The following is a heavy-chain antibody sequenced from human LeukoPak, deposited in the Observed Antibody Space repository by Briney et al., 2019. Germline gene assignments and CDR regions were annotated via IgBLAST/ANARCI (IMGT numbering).Heavy chain of an antibody. J-gene: IGHJ5*02. Sequence: GSLRLSCAASGFTYSSYSMNWVRQPPGKGLEWIGEINHSGSTNYNPSLKSRVTISVDTSKNQFSLQLSSVTAADTAVYYCARARLFIPSGFDPWGQGTLVTVSS. CDR3: ARARLFIPSGFDP. V-gene: IGHV4-34*01. CDR1: GFTYSSYS. CDR2: INHSGST. D-gene: IGHD2-2*01.